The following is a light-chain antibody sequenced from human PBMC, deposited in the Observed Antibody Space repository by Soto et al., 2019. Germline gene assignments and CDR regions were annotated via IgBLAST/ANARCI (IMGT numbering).Light chain of an antibody. V-gene: IGKV1-9*01. CDR3: QQLNIDSYPLS. J-gene: IGKJ5*01. Sequence: IQLTQSTSSLSASIGDRVTITCRASQGISSFLAWYQQKPGKAPKLLIYAASTLQSGIPSRFSGSGSGTDFTLTISSLQPEDFATYYCQQLNIDSYPLSFGQGTRREI. CDR2: AAS. CDR1: QGISSF.